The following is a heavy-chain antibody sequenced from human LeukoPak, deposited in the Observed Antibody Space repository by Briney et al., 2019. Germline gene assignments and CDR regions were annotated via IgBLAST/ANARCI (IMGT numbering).Heavy chain of an antibody. CDR2: INHSGST. J-gene: IGHJ4*02. CDR3: ALSGYSYGIDY. D-gene: IGHD5-18*01. CDR1: GGSFSGYY. Sequence: PSETLSLTCAVYGGSFSGYYWSWIRQPPGKGLEWIGEINHSGSTNYNPSLKSRVTISVGTSKNQFSLKLSSVTAADTAVYYCALSGYSYGIDYWGQGTLVTVSS. V-gene: IGHV4-34*01.